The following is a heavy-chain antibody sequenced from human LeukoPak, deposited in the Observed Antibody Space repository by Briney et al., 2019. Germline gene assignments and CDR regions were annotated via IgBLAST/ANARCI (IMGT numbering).Heavy chain of an antibody. CDR3: ARWDSGSSYFDK. Sequence: SETLSLTCTVSGGSISSSNFYWGWIRQPPGQGLEWIGTIYYDGSGYNNPSLRSRVTIAVDNSKNQFFLKVKSMTPADTAVYFCARWDSGSSYFDKWGRGTLVTVSS. V-gene: IGHV4-39*01. J-gene: IGHJ4*02. D-gene: IGHD6-6*01. CDR2: IYYDGSG. CDR1: GGSISSSNFY.